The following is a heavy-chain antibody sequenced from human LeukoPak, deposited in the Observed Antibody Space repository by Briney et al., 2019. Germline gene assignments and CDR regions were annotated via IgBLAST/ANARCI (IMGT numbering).Heavy chain of an antibody. CDR2: IYSGGST. V-gene: IGHV3-53*04. D-gene: IGHD2-21*02. CDR3: ARGGVTLYPQRDWFDP. J-gene: IGHJ5*02. Sequence: GGSLRLSCAASGFTVSSNYMSWVRQAPGKGLEWVSVIYSGGSTYYADSVKGRFTISRHNSKNTLYLQMNSLRAEDTAVYYCARGGVTLYPQRDWFDPWGQGTLVTVSS. CDR1: GFTVSSNY.